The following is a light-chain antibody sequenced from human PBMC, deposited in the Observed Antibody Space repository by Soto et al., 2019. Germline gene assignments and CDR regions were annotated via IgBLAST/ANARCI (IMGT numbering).Light chain of an antibody. Sequence: QSVLTQPASVSASPGQSITISCTGTSSDVARYNYVSWYQQHPGKAPKLMIYDVSNRPSWVSNRFSGSKSGNTASLTISGLQAEDEADYYCGSYTSGNTLEVFGTGTKVTVL. CDR1: SSDVARYNY. J-gene: IGLJ1*01. V-gene: IGLV2-14*03. CDR3: GSYTSGNTLEV. CDR2: DVS.